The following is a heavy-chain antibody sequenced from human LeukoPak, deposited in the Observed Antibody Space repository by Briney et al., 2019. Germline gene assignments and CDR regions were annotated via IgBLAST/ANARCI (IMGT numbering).Heavy chain of an antibody. V-gene: IGHV4-34*01. Sequence: PSETLSLTCAVYGGSFSGYYWSWIRQPPGKGLEWIGEINHSGSTNYNPSLKSRGTISVDTSKNQFSLKLSSVTAADTAVYYCARGRGYGGYWGQGTLVTVSS. J-gene: IGHJ4*02. D-gene: IGHD5-12*01. CDR1: GGSFSGYY. CDR2: INHSGST. CDR3: ARGRGYGGY.